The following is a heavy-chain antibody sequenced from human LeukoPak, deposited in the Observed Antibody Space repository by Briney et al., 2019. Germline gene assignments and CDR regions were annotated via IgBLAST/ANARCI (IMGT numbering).Heavy chain of an antibody. D-gene: IGHD2-2*01. CDR2: ITSSGGAI. J-gene: IGHJ4*02. V-gene: IGHV3-11*04. CDR3: ARVAGYCSTTSCYGYYFDP. CDR1: GFTFSNYY. Sequence: PGGSLRLSCAASGFTFSNYYMTWIRQAPGKGLEWVSYITSSGGAIYYADSVKGRFTISRDNAKNSLYLQMNSLRAEDTAVYYCARVAGYCSTTSCYGYYFDPRGQGTLVTVSS.